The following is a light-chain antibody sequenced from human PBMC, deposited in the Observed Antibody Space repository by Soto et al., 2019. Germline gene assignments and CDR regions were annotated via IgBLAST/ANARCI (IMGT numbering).Light chain of an antibody. V-gene: IGLV2-14*01. CDR1: SSDVGGYNY. CDR3: SSYTSSSDVV. Sequence: QSALTQPASVSGSPGQSITISCTGTSSDVGGYNYVCWYQQHPGKAPKLMIYDVSNRPSGVSNRFSGSKSGNTASLTISGLQAEDEAYYYCSSYTSSSDVVFGGGTKLTVL. CDR2: DVS. J-gene: IGLJ2*01.